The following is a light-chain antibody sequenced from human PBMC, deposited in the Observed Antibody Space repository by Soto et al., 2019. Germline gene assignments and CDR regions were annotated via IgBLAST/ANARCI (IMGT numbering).Light chain of an antibody. CDR1: SSNIGTSS. Sequence: QSVLTQPPSASGTPGQTVTTSCSGSSSNIGTSSVHWYKHLPGTAPKPLIYTNDQRPSGVPDRFSGSKSGTSASLAISGLQSEDEADYYCAVWDDSLNGHVFGARTKVTVL. CDR2: TND. J-gene: IGLJ1*01. V-gene: IGLV1-44*01. CDR3: AVWDDSLNGHV.